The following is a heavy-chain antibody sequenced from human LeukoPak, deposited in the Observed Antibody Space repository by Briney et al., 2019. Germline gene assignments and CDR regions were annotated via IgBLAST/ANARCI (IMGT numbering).Heavy chain of an antibody. V-gene: IGHV4-4*07. CDR1: GGSISSYY. Sequence: PSETLSLTCTVSGGSISSYYWSWIRQPAGKGLEWIGRMYTSGSTNYNPSLKSRVTISVDTSKNQFSLKLSPVTAADTAVYYCARGIRGVKGNWFDPWGQGTLVTVSS. CDR2: MYTSGST. D-gene: IGHD3-10*01. J-gene: IGHJ5*02. CDR3: ARGIRGVKGNWFDP.